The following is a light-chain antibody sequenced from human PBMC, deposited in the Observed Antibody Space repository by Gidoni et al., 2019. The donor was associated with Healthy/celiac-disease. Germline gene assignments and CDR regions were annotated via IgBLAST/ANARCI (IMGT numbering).Light chain of an antibody. CDR2: LGS. J-gene: IGKJ2*01. CDR3: MQALQTPRT. Sequence: DIVMTQSPLSLPVTPGEPASISFRSSQSLLHINGYNYLDWYLQKPGQSPQLLIYLGSNRASGVPDRFSGSGSGTDFTLKISRVEAEDVGVYYCMQALQTPRTFGQGTKLEIK. V-gene: IGKV2-28*01. CDR1: QSLLHINGYNY.